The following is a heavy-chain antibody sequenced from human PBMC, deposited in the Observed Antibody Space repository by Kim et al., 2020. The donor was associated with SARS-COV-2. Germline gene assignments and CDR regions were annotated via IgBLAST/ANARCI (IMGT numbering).Heavy chain of an antibody. CDR3: AREDIARNFDY. J-gene: IGHJ4*02. V-gene: IGHV1-2*02. Sequence: NDAQKFQGRVTMTRDTSSSTAYMELSRLRSDDTAVYYCAREDIARNFDYWGQGTLVTVSS.